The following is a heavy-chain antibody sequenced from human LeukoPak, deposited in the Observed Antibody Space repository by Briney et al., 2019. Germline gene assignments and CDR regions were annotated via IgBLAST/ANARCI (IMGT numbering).Heavy chain of an antibody. D-gene: IGHD6-19*01. Sequence: GGSLRLSCAASGFTFSSYGMSWVRQAPGKGLEWVSAISGSGGSTYYADSVKGRFTISRDNSKNTLYLQMNSLRNKDTAVYYCAKSMAGITWFDPWGQGTLVTVAS. J-gene: IGHJ5*02. CDR3: AKSMAGITWFDP. V-gene: IGHV3-23*01. CDR1: GFTFSSYG. CDR2: ISGSGGST.